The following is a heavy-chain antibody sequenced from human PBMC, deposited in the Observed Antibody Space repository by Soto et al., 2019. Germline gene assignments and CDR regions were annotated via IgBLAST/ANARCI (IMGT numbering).Heavy chain of an antibody. CDR1: GFTFSSYA. V-gene: IGHV3-23*01. J-gene: IGHJ4*02. CDR2: ISGSGGST. Sequence: EVQLLESGGGLVQPGGSLRLSCAASGFTFSSYAMSWVRQAPGKGLEWVSAISGSGGSTYYAVSVKGRFTIARDNSKNTLYMQMNSLRAEDTAVDYCAKDEQGGFYGYVYYWGQGTLVTVSS. CDR3: AKDEQGGFYGYVYY. D-gene: IGHD3-16*01.